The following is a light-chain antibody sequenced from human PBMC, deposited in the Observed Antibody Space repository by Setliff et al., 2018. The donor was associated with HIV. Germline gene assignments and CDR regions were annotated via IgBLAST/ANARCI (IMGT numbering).Light chain of an antibody. Sequence: LTQPASVSGSPGQSITISCTGTSSDVGGYNYVSWYQQHPGKAPKLMIYDVSNRPSGVSDRFSGSKSGNTASLTISGLQAEDDTDYYCSSYTSSSTVLFGEGPSHRP. CDR1: SSDVGGYNY. CDR3: SSYTSSSTVL. CDR2: DVS. V-gene: IGLV2-14*03. J-gene: IGLJ2*01.